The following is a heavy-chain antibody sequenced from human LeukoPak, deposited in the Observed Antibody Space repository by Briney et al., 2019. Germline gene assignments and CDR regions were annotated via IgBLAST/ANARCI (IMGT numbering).Heavy chain of an antibody. CDR2: ISGSGGST. V-gene: IGHV3-23*01. CDR1: RFTFSSYA. J-gene: IGHJ4*02. Sequence: GGSLRLSCAASRFTFSSYAMSWVRQAPGNGLEWVSAISGSGGSTYYADSVKGRFTISRDNSKNTLYLQMNSLRAEDTAVYYCAKRSGSVVRGVFFHWGQGTLVTVSS. D-gene: IGHD3-10*01. CDR3: AKRSGSVVRGVFFH.